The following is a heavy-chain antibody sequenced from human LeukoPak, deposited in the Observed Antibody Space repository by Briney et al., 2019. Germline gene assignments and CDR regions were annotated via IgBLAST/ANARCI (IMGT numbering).Heavy chain of an antibody. CDR2: IYSGGSA. D-gene: IGHD6-13*01. V-gene: IGHV3-53*01. CDR3: ARGYSSSWSKYFQH. CDR1: GFTVSSNY. J-gene: IGHJ1*01. Sequence: GGSLRLSCAASGFTVSSNYMSWVRQAPGKGLEWVSVIYSGGSAYYADSMKGRFTISRDNSKNTLYLQMNSLRAEDTAVYYCARGYSSSWSKYFQHWGQGTLVTVSS.